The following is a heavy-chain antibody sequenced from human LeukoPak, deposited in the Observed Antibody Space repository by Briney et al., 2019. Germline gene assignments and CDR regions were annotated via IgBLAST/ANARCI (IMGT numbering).Heavy chain of an antibody. CDR3: SRWCGRWLQLSVADYYGMDV. CDR2: INPNSGGT. Sequence: PWASVKVSCRASGDTFTGYYMHWGRHAPGQGVEWRGWINPNSGGTNYARKFQRRDTMTMDTSIITADMELSSLRTEDTAVYYCSRWCGRWLQLSVADYYGMDVWGRGTTVTVSS. J-gene: IGHJ6*02. V-gene: IGHV1-2*02. CDR1: GDTFTGYY. D-gene: IGHD5-24*01.